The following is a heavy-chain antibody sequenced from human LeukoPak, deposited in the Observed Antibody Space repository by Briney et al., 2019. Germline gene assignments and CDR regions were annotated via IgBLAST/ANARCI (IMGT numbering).Heavy chain of an antibody. D-gene: IGHD6-19*01. CDR3: ARDGRAVTSNMDAFDI. CDR2: IYSGGTI. V-gene: IGHV3-53*01. CDR1: GFTVSRNY. J-gene: IGHJ3*02. Sequence: GGSLRLSCVASGFTVSRNYMTWVRQPPGKGLEWVSVIYSGGTIYYADSVKGRSTISRDNSKNTLFLQMNSLRVEDTAVYYCARDGRAVTSNMDAFDIWGQGTMVTVSS.